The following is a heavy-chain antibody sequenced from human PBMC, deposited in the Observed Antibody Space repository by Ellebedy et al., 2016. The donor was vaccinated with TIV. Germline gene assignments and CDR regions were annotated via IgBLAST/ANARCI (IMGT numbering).Heavy chain of an antibody. CDR1: GGSISSYY. CDR2: IYYSGST. J-gene: IGHJ6*02. V-gene: IGHV4-59*08. D-gene: IGHD2-2*02. CDR3: ARHEDGAIGFYGMDV. Sequence: MPGGSLRLSCTVSGGSISSYYWSWIRQSPEKGLEWIGYIYYSGSTNYNPSLKSRVTISVDTSKNQFSLKLSSVTAADTAVYYCARHEDGAIGFYGMDVWGQGTTVTVSS.